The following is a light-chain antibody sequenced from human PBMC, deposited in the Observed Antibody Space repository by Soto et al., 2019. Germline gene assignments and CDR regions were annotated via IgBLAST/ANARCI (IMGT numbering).Light chain of an antibody. J-gene: IGKJ4*01. CDR2: AAS. V-gene: IGKV1-39*01. CDR3: QQSYSTPLA. CDR1: QSISSY. Sequence: DIQITQSPSSLSASVGDRVTITCRASQSISSYLNWYQQKPGKAPKLLIYAASSLQSGVPSRFSGSGSGTDFTLTISSLQPEDFATYYCQQSYSTPLAFGGGKKVEIK.